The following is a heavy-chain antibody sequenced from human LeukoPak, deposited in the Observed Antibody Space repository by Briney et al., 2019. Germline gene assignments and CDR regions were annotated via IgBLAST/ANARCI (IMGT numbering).Heavy chain of an antibody. CDR3: ARYPGGSYFGYFAY. J-gene: IGHJ4*02. CDR1: GFTVSSNY. D-gene: IGHD1-26*01. Sequence: PGGSLRLSCAASGFTVSSNYMSWVRQAPGKGLEWVSVIYSGGSTYYADSVKGRFTLSRDNSKNTLYLQMNSLRADDTAIYYCARYPGGSYFGYFAYWGQGTLVTVSS. CDR2: IYSGGST. V-gene: IGHV3-66*01.